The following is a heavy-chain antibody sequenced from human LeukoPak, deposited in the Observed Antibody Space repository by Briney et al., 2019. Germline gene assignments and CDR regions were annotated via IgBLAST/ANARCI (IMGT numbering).Heavy chain of an antibody. CDR1: GFTFSSYG. CDR3: AKLAAAGFDY. V-gene: IGHV3-30*02. D-gene: IGHD6-13*01. Sequence: GGSLILSCAASGFTFSSYGMHWVRQAPGKGLEWAAFIRYDGSNKYYADSVKGRFTISRDNSKNTLYLQMNSLRAEDTAVYYCAKLAAAGFDYWGQGTLVTVSS. CDR2: IRYDGSNK. J-gene: IGHJ4*02.